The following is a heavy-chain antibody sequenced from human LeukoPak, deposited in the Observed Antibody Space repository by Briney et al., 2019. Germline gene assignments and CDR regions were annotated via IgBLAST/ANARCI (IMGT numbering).Heavy chain of an antibody. D-gene: IGHD1-26*01. CDR3: SRSYSGSYMYYFDY. CDR2: IRGKAYGGTT. Sequence: GWSLRLSCTDSGFPFVDYAMSSVRHAPGKGLEWVDFIRGKAYGGTTEYAASVKGRFTISRDDSKSIAYLQMNNLKSEDTAVYYCSRSYSGSYMYYFDYWGQGTQVTVSS. CDR1: GFPFVDYA. V-gene: IGHV3-49*04. J-gene: IGHJ4*02.